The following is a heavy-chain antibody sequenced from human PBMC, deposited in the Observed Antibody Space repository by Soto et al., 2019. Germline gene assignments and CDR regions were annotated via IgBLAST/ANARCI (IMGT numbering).Heavy chain of an antibody. Sequence: QVQLVQSGAEVKKPGSSVKVSCKASGGTFSSYAISWVRQAPGQGLEWMGGIIPIFGTANYAQKFQGRVTITADESTSTAYMELGSLRSEDTAVYYCARPRRGVVVPAASFDYWGQGTLVTVSS. J-gene: IGHJ4*02. D-gene: IGHD2-2*01. V-gene: IGHV1-69*19. CDR2: IIPIFGTA. CDR3: ARPRRGVVVPAASFDY. CDR1: GGTFSSYA.